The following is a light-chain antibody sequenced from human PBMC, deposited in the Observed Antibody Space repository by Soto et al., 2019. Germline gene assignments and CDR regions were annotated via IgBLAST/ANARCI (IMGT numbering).Light chain of an antibody. CDR2: TNN. Sequence: QSVLTQPPSASGTPGQRVTISCSGSSSNIGSNTVNWYQQHPGTAPKLLIYTNNQRPSGVPDRFSGSKSGTSASLAISGLQSEDEADYYCAAWDDRLNGWVFGGGTKLTVL. CDR3: AAWDDRLNGWV. V-gene: IGLV1-44*01. CDR1: SSNIGSNT. J-gene: IGLJ3*02.